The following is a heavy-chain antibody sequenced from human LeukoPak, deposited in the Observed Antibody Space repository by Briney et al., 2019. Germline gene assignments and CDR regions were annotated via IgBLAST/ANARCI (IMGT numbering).Heavy chain of an antibody. CDR2: IKFDSSDS. Sequence: PGGSLRLSCIASGFVFSNYWVTWVRQTPEKGLEWVANIKFDSSDSHYVDSVRGRFTISRDNANNALYLQMNALTGEDSGVYYCARLIMVRGIVSTYYHYYMDVWGKGTTVTISS. D-gene: IGHD3-10*01. V-gene: IGHV3-7*01. J-gene: IGHJ6*03. CDR1: GFVFSNYW. CDR3: ARLIMVRGIVSTYYHYYMDV.